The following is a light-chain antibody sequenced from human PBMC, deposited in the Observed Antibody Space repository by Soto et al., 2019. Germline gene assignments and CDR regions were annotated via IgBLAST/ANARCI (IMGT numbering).Light chain of an antibody. Sequence: QSALTQPPSASGSPGQSVTISCTGTSSDVGAYNYVSWYQQHPGKAPKLMIYAVNKRPSGVPDRFSGSKSGNTASLTVSGLQAEDEAEYFCSSYAGSYNLIFGGGTKLTVL. V-gene: IGLV2-8*01. CDR2: AVN. J-gene: IGLJ2*01. CDR1: SSDVGAYNY. CDR3: SSYAGSYNLI.